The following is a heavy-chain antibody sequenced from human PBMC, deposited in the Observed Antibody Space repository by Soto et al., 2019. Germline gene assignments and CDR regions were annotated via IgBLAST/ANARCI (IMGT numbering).Heavy chain of an antibody. Sequence: QVQLQESGPRLVKPSGTLSLTCAVYGGSLSSCNWWSWVRQPPGKGLEWIGEIYRYGSTSYNPSLKSRVTIEVDKSKNQISLKMTSLTAADTAVYFCSGGGRPGQIDWFDPWGQGILVTVSS. D-gene: IGHD2-21*01. CDR2: IYRYGST. CDR1: GGSLSSCNW. CDR3: SGGGRPGQIDWFDP. J-gene: IGHJ5*02. V-gene: IGHV4-4*02.